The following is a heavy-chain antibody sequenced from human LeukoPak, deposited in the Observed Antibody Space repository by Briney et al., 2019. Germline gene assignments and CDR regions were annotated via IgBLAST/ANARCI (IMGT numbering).Heavy chain of an antibody. CDR3: ARAGYYDSSGYYHPFDY. D-gene: IGHD3-22*01. Sequence: GASVKVSCKASGYTFTGYYIHWVRQAPGQGLGWMGWVNPNSSGTNYGQNFQGRVTMTRDTSISTAYMELRGLTPDDTAVYYCARAGYYDSSGYYHPFDYWGQGIVVTVSS. V-gene: IGHV1-2*02. CDR1: GYTFTGYY. J-gene: IGHJ4*02. CDR2: VNPNSSGT.